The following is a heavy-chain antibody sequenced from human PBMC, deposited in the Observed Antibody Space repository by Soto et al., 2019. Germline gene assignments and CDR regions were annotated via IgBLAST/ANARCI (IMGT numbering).Heavy chain of an antibody. CDR2: IYYSGST. D-gene: IGHD3-9*01. CDR1: GGSVSSGSYY. CDR3: ARVGVLRYFDWPEPDY. Sequence: SETLSLTCTVSGGSVSSGSYYWSWIRQPPGKGLEWIGYIYYSGSTNYNPSLKSRVTISVDTSKNQFSLKLSSVTAADTAVYYCARVGVLRYFDWPEPDYWGQGTLVTVS. J-gene: IGHJ4*02. V-gene: IGHV4-61*01.